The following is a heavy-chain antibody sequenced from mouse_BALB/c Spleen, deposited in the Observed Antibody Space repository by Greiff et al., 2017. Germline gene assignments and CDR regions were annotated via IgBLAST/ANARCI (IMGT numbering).Heavy chain of an antibody. Sequence: QVQLQQSGPELVKPGASVRISCKASGYTFTSYYIHWVKQRPGQGLEWIGWIYPGNVNTKYNEKFKGKATLTADKSSSTAYMQLSSLTSEDSAVYFCARCTYDAMDYWGQGTSVTVSS. CDR3: ARCTYDAMDY. V-gene: IGHV1S56*01. J-gene: IGHJ4*01. CDR2: IYPGNVNT. CDR1: GYTFTSYY.